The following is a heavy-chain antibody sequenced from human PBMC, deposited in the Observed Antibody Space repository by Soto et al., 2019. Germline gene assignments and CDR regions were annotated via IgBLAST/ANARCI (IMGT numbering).Heavy chain of an antibody. J-gene: IGHJ4*02. CDR2: IYPGDSDT. CDR3: ARQDGSGTYYFDS. Sequence: EVQLVQSGAEVKKPGESLKISCKPSGYSFAFYWIAWVRQMPGKGLEWMGIIYPGDSDTRYSPSFQGQVTISADKSISTAYLQWSSLKASGTAMYYCARQDGSGTYYFDSWCQGALVTVSS. CDR1: GYSFAFYW. V-gene: IGHV5-51*01. D-gene: IGHD3-10*01.